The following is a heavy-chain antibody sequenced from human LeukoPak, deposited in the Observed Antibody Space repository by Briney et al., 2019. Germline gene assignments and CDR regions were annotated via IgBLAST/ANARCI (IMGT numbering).Heavy chain of an antibody. CDR2: INHSGST. V-gene: IGHV4-34*01. J-gene: IGHJ6*03. D-gene: IGHD1-26*01. CDR1: GGSFSGYY. Sequence: SETLSLTCAVYGGSFSGYYWSWIRQPPGKGLEWIGEINHSGSTNYNPSLKSRVTISVDTSKNQFSLKLSSVTAADTAVYYCARIGTYYYYYMDVWGKGTTVTI. CDR3: ARIGTYYYYYMDV.